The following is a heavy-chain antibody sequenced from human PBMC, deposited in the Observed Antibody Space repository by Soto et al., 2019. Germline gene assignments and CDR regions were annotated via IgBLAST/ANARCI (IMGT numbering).Heavy chain of an antibody. D-gene: IGHD5-18*01. CDR3: ARGGYSYGPNRNYYYYGMDV. CDR1: GFTFSSYG. J-gene: IGHJ6*04. CDR2: IWYDGSNK. Sequence: QVQLVESGGGVVQPGRSLRLSCAASGFTFSSYGMHWVRQAPGKGLEWVAVIWYDGSNKYYADSVKGRFTISRDNSKNTLYLQMNSLRAEDAAVYYCARGGYSYGPNRNYYYYGMDVWGKGTTFTVSS. V-gene: IGHV3-33*01.